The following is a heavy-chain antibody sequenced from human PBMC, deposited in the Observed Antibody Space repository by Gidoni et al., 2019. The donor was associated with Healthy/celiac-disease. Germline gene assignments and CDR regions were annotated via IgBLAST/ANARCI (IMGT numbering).Heavy chain of an antibody. V-gene: IGHV3-21*01. Sequence: EVQLVESGGGLVKPGGSLRLSCAASGFTFSSYSMNWVRQAPGKGLEWFSSISSSSSYIYYADSVKGRFTISRDNAKNSLYLQMNSLRAEDTAVYYCARDPAAAVYYYYMDVWGKGTTVTVSS. D-gene: IGHD6-13*01. CDR3: ARDPAAAVYYYYMDV. J-gene: IGHJ6*03. CDR1: GFTFSSYS. CDR2: ISSSSSYI.